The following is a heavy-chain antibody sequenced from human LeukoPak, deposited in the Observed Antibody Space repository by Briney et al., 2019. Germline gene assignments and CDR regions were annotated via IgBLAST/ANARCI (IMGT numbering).Heavy chain of an antibody. Sequence: SVKVSCKASGGTFSSYAISWVRQAPGQGLEWMGRIIPILGIANYAQKFQGRVTITADKSTSTAYMELSSLRSEDTAVYYCARGADYYDSSGYYGHYFDYWGQGTLVTVSS. CDR2: IIPILGIA. CDR1: GGTFSSYA. D-gene: IGHD3-22*01. J-gene: IGHJ4*02. V-gene: IGHV1-69*04. CDR3: ARGADYYDSSGYYGHYFDY.